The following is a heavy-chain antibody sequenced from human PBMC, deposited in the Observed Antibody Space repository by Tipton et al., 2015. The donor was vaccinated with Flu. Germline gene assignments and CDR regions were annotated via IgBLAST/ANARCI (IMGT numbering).Heavy chain of an antibody. V-gene: IGHV4-39*01. CDR2: IPFGGST. CDR1: GGSISSSSHY. CDR3: ARQRAGTVDY. Sequence: GLVKPSETLSLTCTVSGGSISSSSHYWGWIRQPPGNGLEWIGTIPFGGSTFYNPSLKSRGTIFVDTSKTQFSLTLSYVTAADTAVYHCARQRAGTVDYGGQGTLVTVSS. D-gene: IGHD1-14*01. J-gene: IGHJ4*02.